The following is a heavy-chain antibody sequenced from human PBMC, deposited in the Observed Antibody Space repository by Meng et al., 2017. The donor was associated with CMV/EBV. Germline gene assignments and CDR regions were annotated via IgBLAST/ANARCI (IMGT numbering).Heavy chain of an antibody. Sequence: TFKESAPTVVKPPQTLTLTRTISGFSLSTSGVGVGWIRQPPGKALEWLALIYWDDDKRYSPSLKSRLTITKDTSKSQVVLTMTNMDPVDTATYYCAHILASAGWLQLPFDYWGQGTLVTVSS. V-gene: IGHV2-5*02. CDR1: GFSLSTSGVG. CDR3: AHILASAGWLQLPFDY. CDR2: IYWDDDK. J-gene: IGHJ4*02. D-gene: IGHD5-24*01.